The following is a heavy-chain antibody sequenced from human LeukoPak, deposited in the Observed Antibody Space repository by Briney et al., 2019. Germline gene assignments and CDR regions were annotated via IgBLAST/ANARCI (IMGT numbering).Heavy chain of an antibody. Sequence: PGGSLRLSCAASGFTFSNAWMSWVRQAPGKGLEWVSAISGSGGSTYYADSVKGRFTISRDNSKNTLYLQMNSLRAEDTAVYYCAKGALQYPPNYYYYYGMDVWGQGTTVTVSS. V-gene: IGHV3-23*01. CDR1: GFTFSNAW. D-gene: IGHD4-11*01. J-gene: IGHJ6*02. CDR3: AKGALQYPPNYYYYYGMDV. CDR2: ISGSGGST.